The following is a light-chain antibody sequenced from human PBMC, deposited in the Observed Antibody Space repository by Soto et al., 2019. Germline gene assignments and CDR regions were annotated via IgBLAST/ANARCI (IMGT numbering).Light chain of an antibody. J-gene: IGKJ1*01. CDR3: QQYNSYTLDPT. Sequence: DIQMTQSPSSLSASVGDRVTITCRASQSISSWLAWYQQKPGKAPKLLIYKASSLESGVPSRFSGSGSGTEFTLTISSLQPDDFATYYCQQYNSYTLDPTFGQGTKVDIK. CDR1: QSISSW. V-gene: IGKV1-5*03. CDR2: KAS.